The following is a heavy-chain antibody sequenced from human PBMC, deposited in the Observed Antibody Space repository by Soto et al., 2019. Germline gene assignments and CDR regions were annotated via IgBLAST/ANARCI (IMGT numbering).Heavy chain of an antibody. CDR1: GFTFSNYW. D-gene: IGHD2-15*01. V-gene: IGHV3-7*01. J-gene: IGHJ4*02. CDR2: IKQDGSVK. CDR3: AREWDCSGGTCYVFDY. Sequence: GGSLRLSCAPSGFTFSNYWMSWVRQAPGQGLEWVASIKQDGSVKHYADSVKGRFTISRDNAKNSLYLQMSSLRAEDTAVYYCAREWDCSGGTCYVFDYWGQGTLVTVSS.